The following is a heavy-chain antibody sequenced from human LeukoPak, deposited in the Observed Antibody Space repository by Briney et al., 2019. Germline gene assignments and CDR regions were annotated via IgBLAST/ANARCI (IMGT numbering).Heavy chain of an antibody. CDR2: VHLSGAT. J-gene: IGHJ4*02. D-gene: IGHD1-26*01. CDR3: TRESGAFSPFGF. V-gene: IGHV4-4*02. CDR1: GGFITTTNW. Sequence: SETLSLTCAVSGGFITTTNWWSWARQPPGKGLEWIGEVHLSGATNYNPSLESRVSMSIDKSKNHLSLEVTSVTAADTAIYYCTRESGAFSPFGFWGQGTLLTVSS.